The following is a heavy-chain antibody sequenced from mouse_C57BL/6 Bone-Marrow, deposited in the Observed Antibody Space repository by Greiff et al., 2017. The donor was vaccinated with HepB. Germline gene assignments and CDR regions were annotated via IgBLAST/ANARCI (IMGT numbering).Heavy chain of an antibody. CDR3: ATLYPFDY. Sequence: QVQLQQSGAELARPGASVKLSCKASGYTFTSYGISWVKQRPGQGLEWIGEIYPRSGHTYYNEKFKGKATLTADKSSSTAYMELRSLTSEDSAGYCCATLYPFDYWGQGTTLTVSS. D-gene: IGHD2-1*01. J-gene: IGHJ2*01. V-gene: IGHV1-81*01. CDR2: IYPRSGHT. CDR1: GYTFTSYG.